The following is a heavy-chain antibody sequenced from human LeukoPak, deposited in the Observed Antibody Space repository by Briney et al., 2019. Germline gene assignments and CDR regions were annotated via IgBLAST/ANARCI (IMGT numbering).Heavy chain of an antibody. Sequence: ASVKVSCKASGYTFTSYYMHWVRQAPGQGLEWMGIINPSGGSTSYAQKFQGRVTMTRDTSTSTVYMELSSLRSEDTAVYYCAREFGPYDFRSGPDYWGQGTLVTVSS. J-gene: IGHJ4*02. CDR3: AREFGPYDFRSGPDY. CDR2: INPSGGST. D-gene: IGHD3-3*01. V-gene: IGHV1-46*01. CDR1: GYTFTSYY.